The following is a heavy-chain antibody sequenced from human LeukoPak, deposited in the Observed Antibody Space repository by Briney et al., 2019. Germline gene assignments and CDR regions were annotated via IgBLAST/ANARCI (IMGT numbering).Heavy chain of an antibody. CDR1: GGSIDVNNW. V-gene: IGHV4-4*02. D-gene: IGHD6-6*01. J-gene: IGHJ4*02. Sequence: SETLSLTCGVSGGSIDVNNWWSWVRQPPGKGLEWIGYIYYSGSTNYNPSLKSRVTISVDTSKNQFSLKLSSVTAADTAVYYCARSPSSDLRFVYWGQGTLVTVSS. CDR3: ARSPSSDLRFVY. CDR2: IYYSGST.